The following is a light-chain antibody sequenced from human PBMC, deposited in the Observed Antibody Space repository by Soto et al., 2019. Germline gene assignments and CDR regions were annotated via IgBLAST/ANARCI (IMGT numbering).Light chain of an antibody. V-gene: IGLV1-40*01. CDR3: QSSVGRLRELI. CDR1: SSNIGAGYG. CDR2: GNS. J-gene: IGLJ2*01. Sequence: QSVLTQPPSVSGAPGQRVTISCTGSSSNIGAGYGVHWYQQIPGAAPKLLIYGNSDRPSGVPDRFSGSKSDTSASLAITGLLAEDEAGYYCQSSVGRLRELIFGGGVKVSVL.